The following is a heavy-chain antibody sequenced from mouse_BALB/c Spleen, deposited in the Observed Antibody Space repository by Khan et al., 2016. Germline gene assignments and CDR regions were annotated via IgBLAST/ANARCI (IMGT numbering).Heavy chain of an antibody. CDR3: ARRARGYGYDTAMDY. Sequence: QVTLKESGPGILQPSQTLSLTCSFSGFSLSTSGMGVSWIRQPSGKGLEWLAHIYWDDDKRYNPSLKSRLTISKDTSSNQVFLKITSVDTADTATYYCARRARGYGYDTAMDYWGQGTSVTVSS. V-gene: IGHV8-12*01. CDR1: GFSLSTSGMG. J-gene: IGHJ4*01. CDR2: IYWDDDK. D-gene: IGHD2-2*01.